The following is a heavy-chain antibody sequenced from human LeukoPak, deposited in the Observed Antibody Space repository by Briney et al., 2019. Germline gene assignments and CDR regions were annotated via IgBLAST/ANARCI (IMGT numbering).Heavy chain of an antibody. CDR2: ISAYNGNT. D-gene: IGHD3-10*01. CDR3: ARVKGRYYYGSGSYLPADYAADY. Sequence: ASVKVSCKASGYTSTSYGISWVRQAPGQGLEWMGWISAYNGNTNYAQKLQGRVTMTTDTSTSTAYMELRSLRSDDTAVYYRARVKGRYYYGSGSYLPADYAADYWGQGTLVTVSS. V-gene: IGHV1-18*01. CDR1: GYTSTSYG. J-gene: IGHJ4*02.